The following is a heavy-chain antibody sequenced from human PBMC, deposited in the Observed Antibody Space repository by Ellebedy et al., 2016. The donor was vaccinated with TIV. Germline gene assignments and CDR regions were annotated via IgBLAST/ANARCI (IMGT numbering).Heavy chain of an antibody. CDR1: GYIVTNHA. V-gene: IGHV1-3*01. J-gene: IGHJ6*02. CDR2: IYPANGDT. CDR3: ARGVWIAVAGTNYYYYYGMDV. Sequence: ASVKVSCKASGYIVTNHAMHWARQAPGQSFEWMGWIYPANGDTKYSQQFQGRVTFTSDTSASTAYMELSSLRSEDTAVYYCARGVWIAVAGTNYYYYYGMDVWGQGTTVTVSS. D-gene: IGHD6-19*01.